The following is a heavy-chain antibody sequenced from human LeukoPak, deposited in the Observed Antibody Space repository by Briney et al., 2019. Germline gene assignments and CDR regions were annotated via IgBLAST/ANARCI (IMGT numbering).Heavy chain of an antibody. CDR3: ARISSGVDY. CDR1: GGTFSSYA. Sequence: ASVKVSCKASGGTFSSYAITWVRQAPGQGLEWMGWISAYNGNTNYAQKLQGRVTMTTDTSTSTAYMELRSLRSDDTAAYYCARISSGVDYWGQGTLVTVSS. J-gene: IGHJ4*02. CDR2: ISAYNGNT. V-gene: IGHV1-18*01. D-gene: IGHD6-19*01.